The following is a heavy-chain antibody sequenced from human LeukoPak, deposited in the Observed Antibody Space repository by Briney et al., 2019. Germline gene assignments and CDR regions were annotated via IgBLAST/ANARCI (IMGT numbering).Heavy chain of an antibody. V-gene: IGHV1-2*02. Sequence: ASVKVSCKASGYTFTGYYMHWVRQAPGQGLEWMGWINPNSGGTNYAQKFQGRVTMTRDTSISTAYMELSRLRSDDTAVYYCARARGDGYSPFDYWGQGTLVTVS. D-gene: IGHD5-24*01. CDR3: ARARGDGYSPFDY. J-gene: IGHJ4*02. CDR1: GYTFTGYY. CDR2: INPNSGGT.